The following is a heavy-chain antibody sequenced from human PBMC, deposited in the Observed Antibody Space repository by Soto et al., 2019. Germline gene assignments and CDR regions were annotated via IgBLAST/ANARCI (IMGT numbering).Heavy chain of an antibody. CDR1: SGSFSGYY. D-gene: IGHD3-10*01. CDR3: ARVRGTMVRGVMTGYFDY. J-gene: IGHJ4*02. CDR2: INHSGST. Sequence: SETLSLTCAVYSGSFSGYYWSWIRQPPGKGLEWIGEINHSGSTNYNPSLKSRVTISVDTSKNQFSLKLSSVTAADTAVYYCARVRGTMVRGVMTGYFDYWGQGTLVTVS. V-gene: IGHV4-34*01.